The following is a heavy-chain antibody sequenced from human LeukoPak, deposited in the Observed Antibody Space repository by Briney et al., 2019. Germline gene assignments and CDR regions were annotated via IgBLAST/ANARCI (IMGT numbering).Heavy chain of an antibody. CDR1: GYTFTSYA. Sequence: ASVKVSCKASGYTFTSYAMNWVRQAPGQGLEWMGWINTNTGNPTYAQGFTGRFVFSLDTSVSTAYQQISSLKAEDTAVYYCAREIDDYGDYVFDYWGQGTLVTVSS. J-gene: IGHJ4*02. CDR2: INTNTGNP. V-gene: IGHV7-4-1*02. CDR3: AREIDDYGDYVFDY. D-gene: IGHD4-17*01.